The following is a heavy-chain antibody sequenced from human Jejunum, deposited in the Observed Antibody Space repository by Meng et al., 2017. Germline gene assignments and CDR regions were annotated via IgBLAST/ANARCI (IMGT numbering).Heavy chain of an antibody. J-gene: IGHJ6*02. CDR1: GFTFRNYG. CDR3: ARGLVVTPDIYYSYYGMDV. V-gene: IGHV3-21*01. D-gene: IGHD2-21*02. CDR2: ISSDRGYT. Sequence: GESLKISCAASGFTFRNYGMNWVRQAPGKGLEWLSFISSDRGYTYYADSVKGRFTISRDNAGNSLFLQMNSLRAEDTAVYYCARGLVVTPDIYYSYYGMDVWGQGTMVTVSS.